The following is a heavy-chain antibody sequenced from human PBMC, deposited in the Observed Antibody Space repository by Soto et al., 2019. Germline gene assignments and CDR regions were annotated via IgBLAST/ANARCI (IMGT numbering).Heavy chain of an antibody. J-gene: IGHJ4*02. CDR1: GDTFTIFA. CDR2: IIPTIGTT. CDR3: ARDLGSGYDPGDY. V-gene: IGHV1-69*12. D-gene: IGHD5-12*01. Sequence: QVQLVQSGAEVKKPGSSVKVSCQASGDTFTIFAISWVRQAPGQGLEWMGGIIPTIGTTNYAQRVKGRITITGDESEGTAYMEWSSLKSEDTAVYYCARDLGSGYDPGDYWGQGTLVTVSS.